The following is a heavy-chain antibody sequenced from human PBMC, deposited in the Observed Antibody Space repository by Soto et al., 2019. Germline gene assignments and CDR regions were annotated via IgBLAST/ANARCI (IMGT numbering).Heavy chain of an antibody. V-gene: IGHV2-70*01. CDR1: VFSRSCSLLA. J-gene: IGHJ2*01. Sequence: SGATLFNPTRTLTLTFTLCVFSRSCSLLAMIGIRQHPGKALEWLALVDWEDDKFYSTSLKTGLTISKDTSKNQVVLTMTNMDPEDTATYYCARARGVSWYFDIWGRDSQVTVSS. CDR3: ARARGVSWYFDI. CDR2: VDWEDDK. D-gene: IGHD3-16*01.